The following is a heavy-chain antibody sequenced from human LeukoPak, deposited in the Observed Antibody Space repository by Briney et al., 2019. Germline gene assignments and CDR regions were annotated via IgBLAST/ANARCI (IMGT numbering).Heavy chain of an antibody. D-gene: IGHD3-3*01. CDR2: IYYSGST. V-gene: IGHV4-30-4*08. CDR3: ARDDPDFWTPFDY. CDR1: GGSISSGDYY. Sequence: SQTLSLTCTVSGGSISSGDYYWSWIRQPPGKGLEWIGYIYYSGSTYYNPSLKSRVTISVDTSKNQFSLKLSSVTAADTAVYYCARDDPDFWTPFDYWDQGTLVTVSS. J-gene: IGHJ4*02.